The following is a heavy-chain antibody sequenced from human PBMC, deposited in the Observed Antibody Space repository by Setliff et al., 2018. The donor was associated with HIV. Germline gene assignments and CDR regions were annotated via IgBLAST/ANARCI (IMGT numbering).Heavy chain of an antibody. V-gene: IGHV4-59*12. J-gene: IGHJ4*02. CDR3: ARDPQDTRGWYIYYFDY. CDR1: GGSISGYY. D-gene: IGHD6-19*01. Sequence: SETLSLTCTVSGGSISGYYWSWMRQPPGKGLEWIGYIYYTGSTTYNASLKSRITISVDTSKNQFSLRLSSVTAADTAVYYCARDPQDTRGWYIYYFDYWGQGTLVTVSS. CDR2: IYYTGST.